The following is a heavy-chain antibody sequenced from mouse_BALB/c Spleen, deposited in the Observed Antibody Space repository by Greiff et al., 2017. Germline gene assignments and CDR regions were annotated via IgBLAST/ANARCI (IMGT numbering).Heavy chain of an antibody. D-gene: IGHD1-1*01. CDR1: GFTFSDYY. CDR3: ARDAYALMDY. V-gene: IGHV5-4*02. Sequence: EVKLVESGGGLVKPGGSLKLSCAASGFTFSDYYMSWVRQTPEKRMEWVATISDGGSYTYYPDSVKGRFTISRDNAKNNLYLQMSSLKSEDTAMYYCARDAYALMDYWGQGTSVTVSS. CDR2: ISDGGSYT. J-gene: IGHJ4*01.